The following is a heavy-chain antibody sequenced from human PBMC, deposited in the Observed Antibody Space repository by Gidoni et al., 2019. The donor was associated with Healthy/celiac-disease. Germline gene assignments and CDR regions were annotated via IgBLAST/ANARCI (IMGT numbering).Heavy chain of an antibody. D-gene: IGHD3-22*01. Sequence: QVQLQESGPGLVKPSQTLSLTCTVSGGSISSGGYYWSWIRQHPGKGLEWIGYIYYSGSTYYNPSLKSRVTISVDTSKNQFSLKLSSVTAADTAVYYCARDSFGEIYYYDSSGDDAFDIWGQGTMVTVSS. V-gene: IGHV4-31*03. J-gene: IGHJ3*02. CDR3: ARDSFGEIYYYDSSGDDAFDI. CDR1: GGSISSGGYY. CDR2: IYYSGST.